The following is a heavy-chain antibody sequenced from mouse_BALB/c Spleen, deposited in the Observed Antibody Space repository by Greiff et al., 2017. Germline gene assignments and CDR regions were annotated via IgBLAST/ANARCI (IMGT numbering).Heavy chain of an antibody. CDR2: ISSGSSTI. CDR1: GFTFSSFG. D-gene: IGHD1-1*01. J-gene: IGHJ2*01. Sequence: EVQRVESGGGLVQPGGSRKLSCAASGFTFSSFGMHWVRQAPEKGLEWVAYISSGSSTIYYADTVKGRFTISRDNPKNTLFLQMTSLRSEDTAMYYCAREGGITTDFFDYWGQGTTLTVSS. V-gene: IGHV5-17*02. CDR3: AREGGITTDFFDY.